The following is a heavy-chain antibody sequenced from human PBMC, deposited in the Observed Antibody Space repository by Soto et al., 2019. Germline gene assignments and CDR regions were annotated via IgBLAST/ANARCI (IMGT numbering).Heavy chain of an antibody. J-gene: IGHJ3*02. V-gene: IGHV4-31*03. CDR3: AAAYYYDSSGYHDAFDI. D-gene: IGHD3-22*01. CDR2: IYYGGST. CDR1: GGSISCGGYY. Sequence: SETLSLTCTVSGGSISCGGYYWSWIRQHPGKGLEWIGYIYYGGSTYYNPSLKSRVTISVDTSKNQFSLKLSSVTAADTAVYYCAAAYYYDSSGYHDAFDIWGQGTMVT.